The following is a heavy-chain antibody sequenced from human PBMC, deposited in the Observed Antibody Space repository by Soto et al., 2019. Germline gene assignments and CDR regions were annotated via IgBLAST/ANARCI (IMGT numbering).Heavy chain of an antibody. Sequence: EVQLVESGGGLVQPGGSLRLSCAASGFTFSTYRLNWVRQAPGKGLEWVSYISSGSGTIYYADSVKGRFTISRDNAKNSLYLQINSLRDEDTAFYYCARDYSNHPHYYYGIDVWGQGATVTVSS. CDR3: ARDYSNHPHYYYGIDV. D-gene: IGHD4-4*01. CDR1: GFTFSTYR. CDR2: ISSGSGTI. V-gene: IGHV3-48*02. J-gene: IGHJ6*02.